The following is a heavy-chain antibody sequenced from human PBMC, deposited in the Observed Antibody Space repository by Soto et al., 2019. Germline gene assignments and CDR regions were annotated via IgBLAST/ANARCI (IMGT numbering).Heavy chain of an antibody. J-gene: IGHJ4*02. Sequence: EVQVVESGGGLVQPGGSLRLSCAASGFTFSAYWMLWVRQAPGKGLEWVANINQDGSEIYYLDSVKGRFTISRDNAKTSLYLQMNSLRADDTAVYYCVRALAAADSLWGQRTLVTVSS. D-gene: IGHD6-13*01. V-gene: IGHV3-7*01. CDR2: INQDGSEI. CDR1: GFTFSAYW. CDR3: VRALAAADSL.